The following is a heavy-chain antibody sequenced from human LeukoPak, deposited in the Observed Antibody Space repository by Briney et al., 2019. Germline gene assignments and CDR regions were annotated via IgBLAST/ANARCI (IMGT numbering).Heavy chain of an antibody. D-gene: IGHD1-1*01. CDR3: AKELIIQPTGTVAFDI. CDR1: GFTFSSYS. Sequence: GGSLRLSCAASGFTFSSYSMNWVRQAPGKGLEWVSAVSGSGANTYYADSVKGRFTISRDNSKNTLYLQMNSLRAEDTAVYYCAKELIIQPTGTVAFDIWGQGTMVTVSS. V-gene: IGHV3-23*01. J-gene: IGHJ3*02. CDR2: VSGSGANT.